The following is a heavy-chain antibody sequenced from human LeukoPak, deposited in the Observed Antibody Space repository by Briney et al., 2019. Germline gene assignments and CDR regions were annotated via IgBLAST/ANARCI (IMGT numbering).Heavy chain of an antibody. CDR2: FDPADVGT. V-gene: IGHV1-24*01. CDR1: GFPLSELS. D-gene: IGHD6-13*01. Sequence: GASVKVSCKVSGFPLSELSMYWVRQAPGKGLEWIGGFDPADVGTFYAQKFQARVTITADTSPHTFYMLVNSLRSDETGVYYCATDPMGASYSDVHDNWGQGTLVAVS. J-gene: IGHJ4*02. CDR3: ATDPMGASYSDVHDN.